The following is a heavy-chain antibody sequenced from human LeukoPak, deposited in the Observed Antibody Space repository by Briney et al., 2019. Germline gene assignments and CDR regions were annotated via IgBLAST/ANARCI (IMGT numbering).Heavy chain of an antibody. D-gene: IGHD2-2*01. CDR1: GGSISSYY. CDR3: ATTRVVPAAIVN. CDR2: IYTSGST. Sequence: SETLSLTCTVSGGSISSYYWSWIRQPPGKGLEWIGRIYTSGSTNYNPSLKSRVTISVDTSKNQFSLKLSSVTAADTAVYYCATTRVVPAAIVNWGQGTLVTVSS. V-gene: IGHV4-4*08. J-gene: IGHJ4*02.